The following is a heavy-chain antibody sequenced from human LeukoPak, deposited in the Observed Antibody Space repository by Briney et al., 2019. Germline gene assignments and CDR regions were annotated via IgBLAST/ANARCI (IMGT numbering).Heavy chain of an antibody. CDR3: AADAGYCSSTSCYMGWFDP. CDR1: GYTFTGYY. D-gene: IGHD2-2*03. V-gene: IGHV1-2*02. Sequence: GASVKVSCKASGYTFTGYYMHWARQAPGQGLEWMGWINPNSGGTNYAQKFQGRVTMTRDTSTSTAYMELSRLRSDDTAVYYCAADAGYCSSTSCYMGWFDPWGQGTLVTVSS. CDR2: INPNSGGT. J-gene: IGHJ5*02.